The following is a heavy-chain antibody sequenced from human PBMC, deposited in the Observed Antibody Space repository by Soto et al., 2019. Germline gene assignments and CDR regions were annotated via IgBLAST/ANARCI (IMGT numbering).Heavy chain of an antibody. CDR3: ARDFRPTSGYHYYSMDV. D-gene: IGHD3-22*01. V-gene: IGHV3-48*03. J-gene: IGHJ6*02. CDR2: MSSGGSAI. Sequence: DVQLVESGGGLVQPGASLLLSCAASGFTVNSFEMSWVRQPQGKGLQWLSSMSSGGSAIHYADSVKGRFTISRDSAKNTLYLQINSLRGEDTAVYYCARDFRPTSGYHYYSMDVWGPGTTVTVSS. CDR1: GFTVNSFE.